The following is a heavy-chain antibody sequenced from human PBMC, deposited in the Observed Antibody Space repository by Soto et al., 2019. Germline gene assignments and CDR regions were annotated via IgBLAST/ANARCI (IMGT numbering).Heavy chain of an antibody. CDR3: ARARLDYDFWSGYYMGEEYYIDY. CDR2: IWCDGSNK. D-gene: IGHD3-3*01. J-gene: IGHJ4*02. CDR1: GFTFSSYG. V-gene: IGHV3-33*01. Sequence: QVQLVESGGGVVQPGRSLRLSCAASGFTFSSYGMHWVRQAPGKGLEWVAVIWCDGSNKYYADSVKGRFPISRDNSKNALDLQMNIRRAEATAVYYCARARLDYDFWSGYYMGEEYYIDYWGQGTLVTVSS.